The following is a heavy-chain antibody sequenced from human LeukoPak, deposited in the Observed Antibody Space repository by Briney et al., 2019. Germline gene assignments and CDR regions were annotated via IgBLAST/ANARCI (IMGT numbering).Heavy chain of an antibody. Sequence: GASVKVSCKASGYTFTSYGISWVRQAPGQGLEWMGWISAYNGNTNYAQKLQGRVTMITDTSTSTAYMELRSLRSDDTAVYYCAREAASSGNPPGGEDYYYGMDVWGQGTTVTVSS. J-gene: IGHJ6*02. D-gene: IGHD3-22*01. CDR2: ISAYNGNT. CDR3: AREAASSGNPPGGEDYYYGMDV. V-gene: IGHV1-18*01. CDR1: GYTFTSYG.